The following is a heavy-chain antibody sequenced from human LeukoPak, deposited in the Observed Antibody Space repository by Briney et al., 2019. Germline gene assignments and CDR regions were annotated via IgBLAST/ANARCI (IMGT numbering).Heavy chain of an antibody. D-gene: IGHD3-22*01. CDR3: ARDEKYYYDSSGYEHDAFDI. J-gene: IGHJ3*02. Sequence: GRSLRLSCAVSGFTASGFTFSRNSISWVRRAPGKLLDWVAIIRADGREKYYVDSVKGRFTISRDNSKNTLYLQMNSLRAEDTAVYYCARDEKYYYDSSGYEHDAFDIWGQGTMVTVSS. CDR2: IRADGREK. V-gene: IGHV3-7*01. CDR1: GFTFSRNS.